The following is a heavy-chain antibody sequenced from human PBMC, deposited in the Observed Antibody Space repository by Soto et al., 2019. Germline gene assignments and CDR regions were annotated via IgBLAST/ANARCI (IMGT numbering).Heavy chain of an antibody. CDR3: ARERSLGAFGI. Sequence: PXGSLRLSCVAAGFTFRSYWMSWVRQAPGKGLDWVANIKQDGSEKYYADSVKGRFTISRDNAKNSLYVQMKSLRAEDTAVYYCARERSLGAFGIWGQGTMVTVSS. CDR1: GFTFRSYW. J-gene: IGHJ3*02. CDR2: IKQDGSEK. V-gene: IGHV3-7*01.